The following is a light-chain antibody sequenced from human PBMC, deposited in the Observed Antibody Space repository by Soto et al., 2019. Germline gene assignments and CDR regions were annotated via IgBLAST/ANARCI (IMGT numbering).Light chain of an antibody. J-gene: IGKJ3*01. V-gene: IGKV3-11*01. CDR3: QQLSNWREVT. CDR1: QSVSSY. Sequence: EIVLTQSPATLSLSPGERATFSCRASQSVSSYLAWYQQKPGQAPRLLIYDASNRATGIPARFSGSGSGTDFTLTISSLEPEDFAVYYCQQLSNWREVTFGTGTKVDIK. CDR2: DAS.